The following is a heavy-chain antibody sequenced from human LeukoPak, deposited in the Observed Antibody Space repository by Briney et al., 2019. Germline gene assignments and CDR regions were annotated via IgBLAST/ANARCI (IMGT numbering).Heavy chain of an antibody. CDR3: AREEDQAYYYGSGSYFEY. CDR1: GYSISTGYY. J-gene: IGHJ4*02. CDR2: ISQSGSS. V-gene: IGHV4-38-2*02. Sequence: SETLSLTCTVSGYSISTGYYWDWIRQAPGKGLEWLGSISQSGSSYDNPSLKSRVTLSVDTSKNQVSLKLSSVTAADTAVYYCAREEDQAYYYGSGSYFEYWGQGTLVTVSS. D-gene: IGHD3-10*01.